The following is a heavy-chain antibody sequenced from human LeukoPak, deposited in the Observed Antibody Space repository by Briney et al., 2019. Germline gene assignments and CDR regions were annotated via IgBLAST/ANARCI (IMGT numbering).Heavy chain of an antibody. D-gene: IGHD3-9*01. CDR2: ISGSGGTT. CDR1: GFTFSNYG. V-gene: IGHV3-23*01. J-gene: IGHJ4*02. Sequence: GGSLRLSCAASGFTFSNYGMSWVRQAPGKGLEWVSGISGSGGTTYYADSVKGRFTISRDNSKNTLYLQMNSLGAEDTAVYYCAKEGDYDILTGDFDYWGQGTLVTVSS. CDR3: AKEGDYDILTGDFDY.